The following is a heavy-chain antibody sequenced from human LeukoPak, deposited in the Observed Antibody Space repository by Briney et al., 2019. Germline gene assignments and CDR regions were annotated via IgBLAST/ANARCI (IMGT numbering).Heavy chain of an antibody. V-gene: IGHV3-74*01. J-gene: IGHJ5*02. CDR2: IKGDGSST. CDR1: GFTFSNYW. CDR3: AKDNSPGWFGP. Sequence: GGSLRLSCATSGFTFSNYWMHWVRQVPGKGLVWVSRIKGDGSSTSYADSVKGRFTISRDNAENTLYLQMNSLRAEDTAIYYCAKDNSPGWFGPWGQGTLVTVSS. D-gene: IGHD4-11*01.